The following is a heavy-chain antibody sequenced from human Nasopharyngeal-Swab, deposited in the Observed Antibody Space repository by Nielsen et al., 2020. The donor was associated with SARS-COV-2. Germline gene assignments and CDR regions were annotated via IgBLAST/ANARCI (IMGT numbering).Heavy chain of an antibody. CDR2: IWYDGSNK. J-gene: IGHJ4*02. Sequence: GESLKISCAASGFTFSNYGMHWVRQAPGKGLEWVAVIWYDGSNKYYADSVKGRFTIYRDNSKNTVYLQMNSLRAEDTAVYYCAAAPSGDYGGYWGQGTLVTVSS. CDR1: GFTFSNYG. V-gene: IGHV3-33*01. CDR3: AAAPSGDYGGY. D-gene: IGHD4-23*01.